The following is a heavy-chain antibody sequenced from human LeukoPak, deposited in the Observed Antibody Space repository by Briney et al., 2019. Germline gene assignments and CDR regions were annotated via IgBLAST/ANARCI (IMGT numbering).Heavy chain of an antibody. V-gene: IGHV3-48*01. CDR1: GFTFSSYG. CDR3: ARGPSSQFRTDY. Sequence: GSLRLSCAASGFTFSSYGMHWVRQAPGKGLEWVSYIGRSSSPIYYADSVKGRFTISRDNAKNSLYLQMNGLRAEDTAVYYCARGPSSQFRTDYWGQGTLVTVSS. CDR2: IGRSSSPI. J-gene: IGHJ4*02. D-gene: IGHD2-2*01.